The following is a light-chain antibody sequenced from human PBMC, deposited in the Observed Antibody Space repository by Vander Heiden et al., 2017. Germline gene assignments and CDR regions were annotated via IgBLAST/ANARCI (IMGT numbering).Light chain of an antibody. J-gene: IGLJ2*01. Sequence: QSALTQPRSVSESPGHSVTISCTGTSSDVGGYNYVSWYQQHPGKAPKLLIYDVSKRPSGVPDRFSGSKSGNTASLTTSGLQAEDEADYYCCSYAGSYTFVVFGGGTKLTVL. V-gene: IGLV2-11*01. CDR1: SSDVGGYNY. CDR2: DVS. CDR3: CSYAGSYTFVV.